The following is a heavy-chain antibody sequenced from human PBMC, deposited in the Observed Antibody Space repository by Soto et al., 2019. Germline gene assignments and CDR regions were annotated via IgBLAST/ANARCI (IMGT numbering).Heavy chain of an antibody. CDR3: ARGFSSGRQNSFDP. CDR1: GYTFTSYA. CDR2: INAGNGNT. Sequence: GASVKVSCKASGYTFTSYAMHWVRQAPGQRLEWMGWINAGNGNTKYSQKFQGRVTITRDTSASTAYMELSSLRSEDTVVYYCARGFSSGRQNSFDPWGQGTLVTVSS. V-gene: IGHV1-3*01. D-gene: IGHD6-19*01. J-gene: IGHJ5*02.